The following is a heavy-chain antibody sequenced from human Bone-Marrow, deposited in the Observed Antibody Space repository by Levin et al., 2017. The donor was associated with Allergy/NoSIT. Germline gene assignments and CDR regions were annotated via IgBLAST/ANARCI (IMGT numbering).Heavy chain of an antibody. J-gene: IGHJ4*02. CDR3: AKDSEAVAGSGGYYFDH. V-gene: IGHV3-9*01. Sequence: PGGSLRLSCAASGFTFDDYAMHWVRQAPGKGLEWVSGISWNSGSIGYADSVKGRFTISRDNAKNSLYLQMNSLRAEDTALYYCAKDSEAVAGSGGYYFDHWGQGTLVTVSS. CDR2: ISWNSGSI. CDR1: GFTFDDYA. D-gene: IGHD6-19*01.